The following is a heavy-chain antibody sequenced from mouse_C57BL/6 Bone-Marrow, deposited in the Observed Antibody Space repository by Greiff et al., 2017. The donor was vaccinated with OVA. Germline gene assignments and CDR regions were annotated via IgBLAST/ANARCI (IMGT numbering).Heavy chain of an antibody. D-gene: IGHD2-12*01. V-gene: IGHV2-6*01. CDR2: IWGVGST. J-gene: IGHJ3*01. Sequence: VKLQESGPGLVAPSQSLSITCTVSGFSLTSYGVAWVRQSPGKGLEWLGVIWGVGSTNYNSALKSRLSTSKDNSKSQVFLKMNRLQTDDTAMYYCASDSTTGFAYWGQGTLVTVSA. CDR1: GFSLTSYG. CDR3: ASDSTTGFAY.